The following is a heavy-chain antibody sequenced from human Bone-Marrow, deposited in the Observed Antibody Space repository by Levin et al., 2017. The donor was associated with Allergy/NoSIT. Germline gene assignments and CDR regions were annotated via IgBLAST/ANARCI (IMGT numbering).Heavy chain of an antibody. CDR1: GGSISSYY. J-gene: IGHJ6*03. V-gene: IGHV4-59*01. CDR2: IYYSGST. D-gene: IGHD5-18*01. CDR3: ARSPHTYGRHYYYMDV. Sequence: SETLSLTCTVSGGSISSYYWSWIRQPPGKGLEWIGYIYYSGSTNYNPSLKSRVTISVVTSKKQFSLKLSSMTAADTAVYYCARSPHTYGRHYYYMDVWGKGTTVTVSS.